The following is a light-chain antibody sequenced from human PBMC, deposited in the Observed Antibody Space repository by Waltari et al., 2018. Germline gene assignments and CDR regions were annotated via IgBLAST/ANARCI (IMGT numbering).Light chain of an antibody. V-gene: IGLV6-57*04. CDR2: EDN. CDR1: SGSIASAH. J-gene: IGLJ3*02. CDR3: QAYDENNPWV. Sequence: KFVLTQPPSVSESPGKTITISCTRSSGSIASAHVQWYQQRPGSAPSTGIYEDNRRPSVVSDRFSGSIDSSSNSASLTISGLKTEDEADYFCQAYDENNPWVIGGGTRLTVL.